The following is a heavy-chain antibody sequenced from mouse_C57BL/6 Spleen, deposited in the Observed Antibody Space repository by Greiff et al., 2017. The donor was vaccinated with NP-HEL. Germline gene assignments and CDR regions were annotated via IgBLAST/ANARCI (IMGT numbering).Heavy chain of an antibody. Sequence: DVKLQESGPGMVKPSQSLSLTCTVTGYSITSGYDWHWIRHFPGNKLEWMGYISYSGSTNYNPSLKSRISITHDTSKIHFFLQLNSVTTEDTATYYCARGGGYYAMDDWGQGTSVTVSS. V-gene: IGHV3-1*01. J-gene: IGHJ4*01. CDR3: ARGGGYYAMDD. CDR2: ISYSGST. CDR1: GYSITSGYD.